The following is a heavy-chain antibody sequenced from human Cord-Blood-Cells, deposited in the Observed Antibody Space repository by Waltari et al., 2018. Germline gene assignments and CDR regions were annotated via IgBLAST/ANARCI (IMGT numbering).Heavy chain of an antibody. D-gene: IGHD6-13*01. Sequence: EVQLVESGGGLVQPGGSLRRSCAASGFTFSSYWMSWVRQAQGKGLEWVANIKQDGSEKYYVDSVKGRFTISRDNAKNSLYLQMNSLRAEDTAVYYCARCPYSSSWSPLDYWGQGTLVTVSS. CDR3: ARCPYSSSWSPLDY. J-gene: IGHJ4*02. CDR1: GFTFSSYW. V-gene: IGHV3-7*01. CDR2: IKQDGSEK.